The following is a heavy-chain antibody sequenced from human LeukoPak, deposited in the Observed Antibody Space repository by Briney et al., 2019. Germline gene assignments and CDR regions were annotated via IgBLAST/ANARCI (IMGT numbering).Heavy chain of an antibody. J-gene: IGHJ4*02. CDR1: GFTFSSYW. V-gene: IGHV3-7*01. CDR2: IKQDGSEK. D-gene: IGHD6-19*01. Sequence: GGSLKLSCAASGFTFSSYWMSWVRQAPGKGLEWVANIKQDGSEKYYVDSVKGRFTISRDNAKNSLYLQMNSLRAEDTAVYYCARDQLRGGIAVAGTEYFDYWGQGTLVTVSS. CDR3: ARDQLRGGIAVAGTEYFDY.